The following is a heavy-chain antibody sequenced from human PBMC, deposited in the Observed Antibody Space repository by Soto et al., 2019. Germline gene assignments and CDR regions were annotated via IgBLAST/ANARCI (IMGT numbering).Heavy chain of an antibody. J-gene: IGHJ4*02. CDR2: VLPFLDIT. CDR3: ARDRDNSNWPNFDS. Sequence: QVQLVQSGSEVKKPGSSVRVSCKTSGGTFSIYTISWVRQAPGQGLEWMGRVLPFLDITSSSQRFQGRVTITADRSTTTAYRERSSLRSEDTAVYYCARDRDNSNWPNFDSWGQGTLVTVSS. D-gene: IGHD6-13*01. V-gene: IGHV1-69*02. CDR1: GGTFSIYT.